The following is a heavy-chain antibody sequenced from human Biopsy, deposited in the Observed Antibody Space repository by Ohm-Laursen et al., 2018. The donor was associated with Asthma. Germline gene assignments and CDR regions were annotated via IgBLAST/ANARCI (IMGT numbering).Heavy chain of an antibody. D-gene: IGHD3-3*02. Sequence: ESLRISCKASGYTFTSSWITWARQVPGQGLEWMGRIDPSDSYTIYNPSFEGHVSISTDKSISTAYLQWSSLQVSATATYYCARHQYGDSIFGSNWFDPWGQGTLVTASS. CDR1: GYTFTSSW. V-gene: IGHV5-10-1*01. CDR2: IDPSDSYT. CDR3: ARHQYGDSIFGSNWFDP. J-gene: IGHJ5*02.